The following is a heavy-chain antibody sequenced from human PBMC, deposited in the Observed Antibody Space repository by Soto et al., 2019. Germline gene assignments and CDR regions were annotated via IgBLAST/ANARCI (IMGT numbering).Heavy chain of an antibody. CDR2: ITSTSSTK. Sequence: PGGSLRLSCAASGFTFSSHTMNWVRQAPGEGLEWISYITSTSSTKNYADSVKGRFTISRDNANNSLYLQMNSLRDEDTAVYYCARRITMVRGPYYYYAMDVWGQGTTVTVSS. CDR1: GFTFSSHT. D-gene: IGHD3-10*01. V-gene: IGHV3-48*02. CDR3: ARRITMVRGPYYYYAMDV. J-gene: IGHJ6*02.